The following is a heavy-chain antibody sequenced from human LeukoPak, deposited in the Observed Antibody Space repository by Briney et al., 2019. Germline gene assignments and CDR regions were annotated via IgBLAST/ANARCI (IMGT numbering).Heavy chain of an antibody. J-gene: IGHJ6*03. Sequence: GGSLRLSCAASGFTFSNHAMSWVRQAPGKGLEWVSGISSSGSSPFFTDHVKGRFTISRDNAKNSLYLQMTTLQAEDTAVYYCARRSPGTSSLFYYYMDVWGKGTTVTVSS. CDR2: ISSSGSSP. D-gene: IGHD1-26*01. CDR3: ARRSPGTSSLFYYYMDV. CDR1: GFTFSNHA. V-gene: IGHV3-23*01.